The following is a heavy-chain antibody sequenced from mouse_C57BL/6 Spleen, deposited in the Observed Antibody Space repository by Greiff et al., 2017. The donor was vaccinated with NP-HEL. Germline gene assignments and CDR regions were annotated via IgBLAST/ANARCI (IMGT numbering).Heavy chain of an antibody. Sequence: EVKVVESGGDLVKPGGSLKLSCAASGFTFSSYGMSRARQPPDKRLEWVATISSGGRYTYYPDSLKARFTISGDQAKNTLYLQMSSVKSVERAMYYCARQEDGSSYDYFDYWGQGTTLTVSS. CDR1: GFTFSSYG. J-gene: IGHJ2*01. CDR2: ISSGGRYT. D-gene: IGHD1-1*01. V-gene: IGHV5-6*01. CDR3: ARQEDGSSYDYFDY.